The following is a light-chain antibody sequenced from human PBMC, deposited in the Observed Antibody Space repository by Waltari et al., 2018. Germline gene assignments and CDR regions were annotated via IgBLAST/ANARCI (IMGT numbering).Light chain of an antibody. CDR3: QQYDISPLT. CDR2: CAS. V-gene: IGKV3-20*01. Sequence: EIVLTQSPGTLSLSPGERATLSCRASQTVRTTYLAWYQQKPGQAPTLLSYCASSRATGIPDRFSGSGSGTDFSLTISSLEPEDFAVYYCQQYDISPLTCGGGTKVEIK. J-gene: IGKJ4*01. CDR1: QTVRTTY.